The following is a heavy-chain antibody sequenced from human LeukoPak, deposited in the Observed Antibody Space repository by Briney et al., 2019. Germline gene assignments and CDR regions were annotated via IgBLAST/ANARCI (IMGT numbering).Heavy chain of an antibody. V-gene: IGHV3-7*01. J-gene: IGHJ4*02. D-gene: IGHD6-13*01. CDR2: IDQGGSVR. CDR1: GFSFSTYW. CDR3: ARDPESSSFDL. Sequence: GGSLRLSCAASGFSFSTYWMSWVRQTPEKGLEVVANIDQGGSVRNYIDSLKGRCTIPRDNAKKSLYLEINSLRADDTAVYYCARDPESSSFDLWGRGALVTVSS.